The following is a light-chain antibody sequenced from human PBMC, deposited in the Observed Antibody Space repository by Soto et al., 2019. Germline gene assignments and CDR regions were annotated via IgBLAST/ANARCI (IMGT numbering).Light chain of an antibody. CDR3: ETCDGNTRV. CDR1: SGHSTYI. CDR2: LEGSGSY. Sequence: QLVLTQSSSASASLGSSVKLTCTLSSGHSTYIIAWHQQQPGKAPRYLMKLEGSGSYNKGSEVPDRFSGSSSGADRYLTISNLQFEDEADYYCETCDGNTRVFGGGTKLTVL. J-gene: IGLJ3*02. V-gene: IGLV4-60*02.